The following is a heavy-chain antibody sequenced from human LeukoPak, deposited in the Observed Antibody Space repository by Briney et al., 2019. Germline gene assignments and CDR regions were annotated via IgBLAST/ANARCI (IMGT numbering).Heavy chain of an antibody. CDR2: IYSGGST. D-gene: IGHD3-22*01. Sequence: GGSLRLSCAASGFTVSSNYMSWVRQAPGKGLEWFSVIYSGGSTYYADSVKGRFTISRDNSKNTLYLQMNSLRAEDTAVYYCARDSEEYDSSGYFADYWGQGTLVTVSS. V-gene: IGHV3-66*01. CDR3: ARDSEEYDSSGYFADY. J-gene: IGHJ4*02. CDR1: GFTVSSNY.